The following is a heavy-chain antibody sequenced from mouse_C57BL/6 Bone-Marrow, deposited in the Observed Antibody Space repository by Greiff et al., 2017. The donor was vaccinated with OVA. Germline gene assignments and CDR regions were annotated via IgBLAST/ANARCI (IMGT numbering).Heavy chain of an antibody. V-gene: IGHV5-4*03. CDR2: ISDGGSYT. CDR3: ARSPRLLRYWYFDV. CDR1: GFTFSSYA. Sequence: DVMLVESGGGLVKPGGSLKLSCAASGFTFSSYAMSWVRQTPEKRLEWVATISDGGSYTYYPDNVKGRFTISRDNAKNNLYLQMSHLKSEDTAMYYCARSPRLLRYWYFDVWGTGTTVTVSS. J-gene: IGHJ1*03. D-gene: IGHD1-1*01.